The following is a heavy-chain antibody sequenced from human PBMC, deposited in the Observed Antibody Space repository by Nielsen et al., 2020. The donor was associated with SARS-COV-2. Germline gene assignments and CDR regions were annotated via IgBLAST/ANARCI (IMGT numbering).Heavy chain of an antibody. D-gene: IGHD1-14*01. Sequence: SETLSLTCTVSGGSFSSNSYYWGWIRQPPGKGRVWIVSIYYSGTTYYNPSLKSRVAISIDTSKNPFSLKVTSVTAADTAVYYCARSEPRRNNAFDFWGQGSMVTVSS. CDR2: IYYSGTT. CDR3: ARSEPRRNNAFDF. V-gene: IGHV4-39*01. J-gene: IGHJ3*01. CDR1: GGSFSSNSYY.